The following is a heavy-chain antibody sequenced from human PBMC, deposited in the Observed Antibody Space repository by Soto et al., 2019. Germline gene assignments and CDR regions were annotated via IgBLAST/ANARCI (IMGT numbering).Heavy chain of an antibody. D-gene: IGHD6-6*01. CDR3: ARDRVEQVANLYYYYGMDV. V-gene: IGHV3-53*01. CDR1: GFTVSSNY. Sequence: GGSLRLSCAASGFTVSSNYMTWVRQAPGKGLEWVSVIYSGGPTYYADSVKGRFTISRDNSKNTLYLQMNSLRAEDTAVYYCARDRVEQVANLYYYYGMDVWGQGTTVTVSS. J-gene: IGHJ6*02. CDR2: IYSGGPT.